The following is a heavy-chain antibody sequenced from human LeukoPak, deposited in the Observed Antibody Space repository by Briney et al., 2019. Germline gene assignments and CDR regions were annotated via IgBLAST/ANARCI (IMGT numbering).Heavy chain of an antibody. CDR1: GFTFSSYA. CDR2: ISSNGGST. V-gene: IGHV3-64*01. J-gene: IGHJ4*02. CDR3: ARTHPHSSGYYYYFDY. Sequence: GGSLRLSCAASGFTFSSYAMHWVRQAPGKGLEYVSAISSNGGSTYYANSVKGRFTISRDNAKNSLYLQMNGLRAEDAAVYYCARTHPHSSGYYYYFDYWGQGTLVTVSS. D-gene: IGHD3-22*01.